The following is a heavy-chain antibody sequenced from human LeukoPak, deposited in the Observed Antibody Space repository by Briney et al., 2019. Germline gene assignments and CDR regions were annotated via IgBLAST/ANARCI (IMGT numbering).Heavy chain of an antibody. V-gene: IGHV3-30*04. CDR3: ATLWFQGYFDY. Sequence: PGRSLRLSCAASGFTFSSYAMHWVRQAPGKGLEWVAVISYDGSNKYYADSVKGRFTISRDNSKNTLYLQMNSLRAEDTAVYYCATLWFQGYFDYWGQGTLVTVSS. CDR2: ISYDGSNK. J-gene: IGHJ4*02. CDR1: GFTFSSYA. D-gene: IGHD3-10*01.